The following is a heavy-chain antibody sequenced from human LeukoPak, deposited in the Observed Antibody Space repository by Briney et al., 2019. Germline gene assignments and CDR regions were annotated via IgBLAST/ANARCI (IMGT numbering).Heavy chain of an antibody. J-gene: IGHJ4*02. V-gene: IGHV4-34*01. Sequence: SETLSLTCAVYGGSFSGYYWSWIRQPPGKGLEWIGEINHSGSTNYNPSLKSRITISVDTSKNQFSLKLSSVAAADTAVYYCARFAYCGGHCWYYFDYWGQGSLVTVSS. CDR3: ARFAYCGGHCWYYFDY. D-gene: IGHD2-21*02. CDR1: GGSFSGYY. CDR2: INHSGST.